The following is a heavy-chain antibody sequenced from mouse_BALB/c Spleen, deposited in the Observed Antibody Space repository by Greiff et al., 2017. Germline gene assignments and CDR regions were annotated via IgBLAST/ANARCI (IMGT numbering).Heavy chain of an antibody. D-gene: IGHD2-14*01. J-gene: IGHJ4*01. V-gene: IGHV5-6-4*01. CDR1: GFTFSSYT. CDR3: TRAYYRYDDGYYDAMDY. CDR2: ISSGGSYT. Sequence: EVHLVESGGGLVKPGGSLKLSCAASGFTFSSYTMSWVRQTPEKRLEWVATISSGGSYTYYPDSMKGRFTISRDTAKNTLYLQMSILKSEDTAMYYCTRAYYRYDDGYYDAMDYWGQGTSVTVSA.